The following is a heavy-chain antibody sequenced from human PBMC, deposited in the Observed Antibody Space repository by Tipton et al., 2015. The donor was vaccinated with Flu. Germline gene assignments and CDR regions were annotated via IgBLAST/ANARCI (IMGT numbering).Heavy chain of an antibody. Sequence: QLVQSGAEVGKPGASVKVSCKASGYTFTGYYIHWVRQAPGQGLEWMGWISPNSGGTNYAQNFQGRVTMTRDTSISTAYMELSRLRSDDTAVYYGARAGKERGIPRGYGYWGQGTLVTVSS. D-gene: IGHD5-12*01. V-gene: IGHV1-2*02. CDR3: ARAGKERGIPRGYGY. J-gene: IGHJ4*02. CDR2: ISPNSGGT. CDR1: GYTFTGYY.